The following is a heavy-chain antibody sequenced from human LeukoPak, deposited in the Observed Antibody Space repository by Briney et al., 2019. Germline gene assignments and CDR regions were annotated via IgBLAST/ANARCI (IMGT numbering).Heavy chain of an antibody. CDR2: IGSSLTNI. J-gene: IGHJ4*02. V-gene: IGHV3-21*01. D-gene: IGHD3-22*01. Sequence: PGGSLRLSCAASGFSFSTFPMKWVRQAPGKGLEWVSSIGSSLTNIYYADSVKGRFTISRDNANNSLYLRMNSLRAEDTAVYYCATYYDSRGYDFDYWGQGTLVTVSS. CDR3: ATYYDSRGYDFDY. CDR1: GFSFSTFP.